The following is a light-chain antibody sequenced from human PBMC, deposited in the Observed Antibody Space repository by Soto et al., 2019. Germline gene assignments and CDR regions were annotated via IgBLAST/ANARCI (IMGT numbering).Light chain of an antibody. CDR3: SSYTSSSTVV. Sequence: QSALTQPASVSGSPGQSITISCTGTSSDVGGYNYVSWYQHHPGKAPKLMIYDVSNRPSGVSTRFSGSKSGNTASLTISGLQADDEADYFCSSYTSSSTVVFGTGTKLTVL. V-gene: IGLV2-14*03. J-gene: IGLJ1*01. CDR1: SSDVGGYNY. CDR2: DVS.